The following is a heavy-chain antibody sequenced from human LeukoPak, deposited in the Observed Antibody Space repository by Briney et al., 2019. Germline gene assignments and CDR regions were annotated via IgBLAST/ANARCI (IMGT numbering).Heavy chain of an antibody. V-gene: IGHV5-51*01. J-gene: IGHJ4*02. D-gene: IGHD6-13*01. CDR3: ARASWQLIQPYYFDY. CDR2: IFPRDSDT. Sequence: GESLKISCKGSGYSLTNYWIGWVRQMPGKGLEWMGIIFPRDSDTRYSPSFQGQVTISADKSISTAYLQWNSLKASDTAMYYCARASWQLIQPYYFDYWGQGTLVTVSS. CDR1: GYSLTNYW.